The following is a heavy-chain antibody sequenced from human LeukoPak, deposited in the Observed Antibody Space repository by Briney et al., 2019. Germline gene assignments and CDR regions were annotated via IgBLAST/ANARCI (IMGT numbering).Heavy chain of an antibody. J-gene: IGHJ6*02. D-gene: IGHD2-8*01. Sequence: ASVKVSCKASGYNFVSYYMHWVRQAPGQGLEWMGIINPSGGSTSYAQKFQDRVTMTRDTSTSTVYMELSSLKSEDTAVYYCAREDVVLVDAVRYYYYGMDVWGQGTTVTVSS. CDR3: AREDVVLVDAVRYYYYGMDV. CDR1: GYNFVSYY. CDR2: INPSGGST. V-gene: IGHV1-46*01.